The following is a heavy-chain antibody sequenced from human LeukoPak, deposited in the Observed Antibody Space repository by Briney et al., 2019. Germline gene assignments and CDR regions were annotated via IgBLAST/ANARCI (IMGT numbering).Heavy chain of an antibody. Sequence: GGSLRLSCAASGFTFSSYSMNWVRQAPGKGLEWVSYISSSSSTIYYADSVKGRFTISRDNAKNSLYLQMNSLRAEDTAVYYCARDRRQWPPLGYYYGMDVRGQGTTVTVSS. D-gene: IGHD6-19*01. CDR2: ISSSSSTI. CDR3: ARDRRQWPPLGYYYGMDV. CDR1: GFTFSSYS. V-gene: IGHV3-48*01. J-gene: IGHJ6*02.